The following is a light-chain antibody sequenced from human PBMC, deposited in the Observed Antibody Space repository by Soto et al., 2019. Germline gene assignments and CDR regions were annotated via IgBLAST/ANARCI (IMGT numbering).Light chain of an antibody. CDR2: EVS. CDR1: QSLSHSDGKTY. Sequence: EIVLTQTPLSLSVTPGQPASISCKSSQSLSHSDGKTYLYWYLQKPGQPPQLLMYEVSNRFSGGHNRFSGRGSGKYCALKISRVVSEGDGVYYGMQRLQLRVPFGGGTKVEIK. V-gene: IGKV2D-29*01. CDR3: MQRLQLRVP. J-gene: IGKJ4*02.